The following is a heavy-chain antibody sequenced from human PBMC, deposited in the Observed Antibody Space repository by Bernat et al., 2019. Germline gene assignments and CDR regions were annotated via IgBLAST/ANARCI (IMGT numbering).Heavy chain of an antibody. J-gene: IGHJ4*02. V-gene: IGHV3-21*01. CDR2: ISSSSSYI. CDR1: GFTFSSYS. CDR3: ARDIEDIVVVVAATGFDY. D-gene: IGHD2-15*01. Sequence: EVQLVESGGGLVKPGGSLRLSCAASGFTFSSYSMNWVRQAPGKGLEWVSSISSSSSYIYYAASVKGRFTISRDNAKNSLYLQMNSLRAEDTAVYYCARDIEDIVVVVAATGFDYWGQGTLVTVSS.